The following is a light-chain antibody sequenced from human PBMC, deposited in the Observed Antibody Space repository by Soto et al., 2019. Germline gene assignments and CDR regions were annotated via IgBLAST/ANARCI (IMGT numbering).Light chain of an antibody. CDR3: CSYAGSSSVV. CDR1: SRDVGTYTL. J-gene: IGLJ2*01. CDR2: EGS. Sequence: QSVLTQPASVSGSPGQSITISCTGTSRDVGTYTLVSWYQHYPGKAPKLIIYEGSKRPSGVYNRFSASKTGRTASLTISGLQPEDEADYYCCSYAGSSSVVFGGGTKLTVL. V-gene: IGLV2-23*01.